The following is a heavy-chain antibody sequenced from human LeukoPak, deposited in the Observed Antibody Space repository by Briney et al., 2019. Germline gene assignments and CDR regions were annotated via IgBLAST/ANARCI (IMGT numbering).Heavy chain of an antibody. J-gene: IGHJ6*03. CDR1: GGSISSSSYY. CDR3: ARHGVGSSWYQPDYYYYMDV. CDR2: IYYSGST. Sequence: PSETLSLTCTVSGGSISSSSYYWGWIRQPPGKGLEWIGSIYYSGSTYYNPSLKSRVTISVDTSKNQFSLKLSSVTAADTAVYYCARHGVGSSWYQPDYYYYMDVWGKGTTVTVSS. V-gene: IGHV4-39*01. D-gene: IGHD6-13*01.